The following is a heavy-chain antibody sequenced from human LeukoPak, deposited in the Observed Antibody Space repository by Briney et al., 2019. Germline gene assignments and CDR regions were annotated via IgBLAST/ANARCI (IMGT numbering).Heavy chain of an antibody. J-gene: IGHJ4*02. CDR1: GGSFSGYY. CDR2: INHSGST. V-gene: IGHV4-34*01. D-gene: IGHD3-16*02. Sequence: SETLSLTCAVYGGSFSGYYWSWIRQPPGKGLEWIGEINHSGSTNYNPSLKSRVTISVDTSKNQFFLKLSSVTAADTAVYYCARGRYLPLYFDHWGQGTLVTVSS. CDR3: ARGRYLPLYFDH.